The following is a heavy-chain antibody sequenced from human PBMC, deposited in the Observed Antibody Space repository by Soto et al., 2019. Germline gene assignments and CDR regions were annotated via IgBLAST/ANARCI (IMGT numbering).Heavy chain of an antibody. Sequence: PGGSLRLSCAASGFTFSSYAMSWVRQAPGKGLEWVSAISGSGGSTYYADSVKGRFTISRDNSKNTLYLQMNSLRAEDTAVYYCARQLAHSNYVVGKNQYYYGMDVWGQGTTVTVSS. J-gene: IGHJ6*02. CDR2: ISGSGGST. V-gene: IGHV3-23*01. D-gene: IGHD4-4*01. CDR1: GFTFSSYA. CDR3: ARQLAHSNYVVGKNQYYYGMDV.